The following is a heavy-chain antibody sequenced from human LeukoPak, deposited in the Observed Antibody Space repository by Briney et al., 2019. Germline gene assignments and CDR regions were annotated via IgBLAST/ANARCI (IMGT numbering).Heavy chain of an antibody. J-gene: IGHJ4*02. CDR2: ISRTGNSI. CDR3: ARGPYSSNWYVDY. Sequence: QPGRSLRLSCAASGFTLSSYEMNWVRLAPGKGLEWISYISRTGNSIYYADSVKGRFTISRDSAKNSLYLQMNSLRAEDTAVYYCARGPYSSNWYVDYWGQGTLVTVAS. D-gene: IGHD6-13*01. V-gene: IGHV3-48*03. CDR1: GFTLSSYE.